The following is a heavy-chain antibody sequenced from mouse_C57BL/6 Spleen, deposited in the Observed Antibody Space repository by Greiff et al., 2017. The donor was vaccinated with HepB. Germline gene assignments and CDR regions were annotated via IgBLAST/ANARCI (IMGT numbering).Heavy chain of an antibody. CDR2: IHPNSGST. J-gene: IGHJ4*01. V-gene: IGHV1-64*01. Sequence: QVQLQQPGAELVKPGASVKLSCKASGYTFTSYWMHWVKQRPGQGLEWIGMIHPNSGSTNYNEKFKSKATLTVDKSSSTAYMQLSSLTSEDSAVYYCARLYDVFAMDYWGQGTSVTVSS. D-gene: IGHD2-3*01. CDR1: GYTFTSYW. CDR3: ARLYDVFAMDY.